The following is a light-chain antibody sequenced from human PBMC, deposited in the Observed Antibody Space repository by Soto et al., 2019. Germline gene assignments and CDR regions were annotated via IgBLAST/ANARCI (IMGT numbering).Light chain of an antibody. CDR1: MRDIGAYNL. CDR3: SSSTSRSTLV. J-gene: IGLJ2*01. V-gene: IGLV2-14*01. Sequence: QSLLTHPASMSGSPGQSITISCAGTMRDIGAYNLVSWYQQHPGKAPRLIFYEVRNRPSGISLRFSASKSGNAASLTISGLQPEDEAHYYCSSSTSRSTLVFGGGTKVTVL. CDR2: EVR.